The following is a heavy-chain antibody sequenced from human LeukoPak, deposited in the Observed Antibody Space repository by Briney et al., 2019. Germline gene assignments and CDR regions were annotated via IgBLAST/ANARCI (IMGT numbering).Heavy chain of an antibody. Sequence: SETLSLTCTVSGGSISGYYWSWIRQPPGKGLERIAYMFYSGSANYNPSLMSRVTISLDTSKNQFSLKLNSVTAADTAVYYCARTNSSGWHSVDNYYGMDVWGQGTTVTVSS. J-gene: IGHJ6*02. CDR2: MFYSGSA. D-gene: IGHD6-19*01. V-gene: IGHV4-59*01. CDR3: ARTNSSGWHSVDNYYGMDV. CDR1: GGSISGYY.